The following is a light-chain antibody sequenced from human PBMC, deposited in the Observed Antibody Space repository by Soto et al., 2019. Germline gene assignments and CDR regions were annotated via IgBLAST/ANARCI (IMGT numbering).Light chain of an antibody. CDR1: QSVSGN. Sequence: EIVMTQSPATLSVAPGERATLSCRASQSVSGNLAWYQQKPGQAPRLLIYGASTRATGIPARFSGSGSGTESTLTISSLQSEDFAVYYCQQYNNWPPSFGQGTKVEIK. V-gene: IGKV3-15*01. CDR3: QQYNNWPPS. J-gene: IGKJ1*01. CDR2: GAS.